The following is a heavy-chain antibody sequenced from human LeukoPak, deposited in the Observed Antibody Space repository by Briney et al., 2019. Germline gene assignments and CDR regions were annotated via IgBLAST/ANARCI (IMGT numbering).Heavy chain of an antibody. J-gene: IGHJ4*02. CDR1: GYTFTSYV. CDR2: MNPNSGNT. D-gene: IGHD3-22*01. Sequence: ASVKVSCKASGYTFTSYVINWVRQATAQGLGWMGWMNPNSGNTGYAQKFQGRVTMTRNTSISTAYMELSSLRSEDTAVYYCARGHTYYHDSSGYYSDYWGQGTLVTVSS. V-gene: IGHV1-8*01. CDR3: ARGHTYYHDSSGYYSDY.